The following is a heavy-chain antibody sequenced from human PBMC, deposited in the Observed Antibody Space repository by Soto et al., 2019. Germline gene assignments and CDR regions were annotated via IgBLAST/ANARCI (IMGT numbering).Heavy chain of an antibody. CDR1: VYTFTSYY. CDR2: INPSGGRT. Sequence: GASVTVSCTASVYTFTSYYMDWVRQAPGQGLEWRGIINPSGGRTSYAQTFQGRVTMTRDTSTSTVYMERRSLRSEDTAVYYCARTKLGYCSSTSCYKARLSNPDYYGMDVWGQGTTVTVSS. D-gene: IGHD2-2*02. CDR3: ARTKLGYCSSTSCYKARLSNPDYYGMDV. V-gene: IGHV1-46*01. J-gene: IGHJ6*02.